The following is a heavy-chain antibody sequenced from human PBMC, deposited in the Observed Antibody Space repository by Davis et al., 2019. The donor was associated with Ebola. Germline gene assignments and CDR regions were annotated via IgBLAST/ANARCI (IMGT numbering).Heavy chain of an antibody. Sequence: GSLRLSCTVSGGSISSYYWSWVRQPPGKGLAWIGEINHSGSTNYNPSLKSRGTISVDTSKNQFSLKLSSETAADTAVYYCARMDYYYGSGTNRFDPWGQGTLVTVSS. CDR1: GGSISSYY. CDR3: ARMDYYYGSGTNRFDP. J-gene: IGHJ5*02. V-gene: IGHV4-34*01. D-gene: IGHD3-10*01. CDR2: INHSGST.